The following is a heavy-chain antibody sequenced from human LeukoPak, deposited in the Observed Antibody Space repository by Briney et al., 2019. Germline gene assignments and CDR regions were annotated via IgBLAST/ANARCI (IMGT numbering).Heavy chain of an antibody. D-gene: IGHD6-13*01. J-gene: IGHJ4*02. CDR2: IYYSGST. Sequence: GSLRLSCAASGFTFSSYWMSWVRQAPGKGLEWIGYIYYSGSTNYNPSLKSRVTISVDTSKNQFSLKLSSVTAADTAVYYCARRGSSSWDYYFDYWGQGTLVTVSS. CDR3: ARRGSSSWDYYFDY. V-gene: IGHV4-59*08. CDR1: GFTFSSYW.